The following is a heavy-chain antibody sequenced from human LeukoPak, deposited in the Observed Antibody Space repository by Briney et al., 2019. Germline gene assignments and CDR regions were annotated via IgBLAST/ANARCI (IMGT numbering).Heavy chain of an antibody. J-gene: IGHJ4*02. CDR1: GDPINSGGYY. CDR2: IYYSGST. Sequence: PSQTLSLTCTVSGDPINSGGYYWSWIRQPPGKGLEWIGYIYYSGSTNYNPSLKSRVTISVDTSKNQFSLKLSSVTAADTAVYYCARHVPAAGTASPVDYWGQGTLVTVSS. V-gene: IGHV4-61*08. D-gene: IGHD6-13*01. CDR3: ARHVPAAGTASPVDY.